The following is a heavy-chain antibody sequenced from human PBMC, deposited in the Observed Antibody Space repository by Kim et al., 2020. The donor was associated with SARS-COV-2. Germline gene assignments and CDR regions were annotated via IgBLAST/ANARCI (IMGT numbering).Heavy chain of an antibody. Sequence: GGSLRLSCAASGFTFSSYGMHWVRKAPGKGLEWVAVISYDGSNKYYADSVKGRFTISRDNSKNTLYLQMNSLRAEDTAVYYCAKTYYYGSGSYVGKDGMDVWGQGTTVTVSS. CDR1: GFTFSSYG. CDR2: ISYDGSNK. D-gene: IGHD3-10*01. J-gene: IGHJ6*01. CDR3: AKTYYYGSGSYVGKDGMDV. V-gene: IGHV3-30*18.